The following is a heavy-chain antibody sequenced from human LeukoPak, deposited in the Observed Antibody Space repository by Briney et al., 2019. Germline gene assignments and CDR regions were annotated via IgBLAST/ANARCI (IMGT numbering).Heavy chain of an antibody. V-gene: IGHV3-23*01. Sequence: GGSLRLSCAASGFTFSDFGMSWVRQAPRKGLEWVSLISASGVNTYYADSVKGRFTISRDNSKNTLYLQINSLRAEDTAVYYCAKSFGSGSYYGFDPWGQGTLVTVSS. CDR1: GFTFSDFG. CDR3: AKSFGSGSYYGFDP. CDR2: ISASGVNT. J-gene: IGHJ5*02. D-gene: IGHD3-10*01.